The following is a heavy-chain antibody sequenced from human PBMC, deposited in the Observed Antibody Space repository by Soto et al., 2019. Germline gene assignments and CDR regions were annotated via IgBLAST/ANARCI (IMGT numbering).Heavy chain of an antibody. Sequence: DVQFLESGGGLVQPEGSLRLSCAASGFTFSSYAMGWVRQGPGKGLEWVAVVSIGGSTHYADSVRGRFTISRDNSKNTLSLQMNSLTGEDTAVYFCAKRRGAGGHFDYWGQGALVTVSS. J-gene: IGHJ4*02. CDR1: GFTFSSYA. CDR2: VSIGGST. D-gene: IGHD2-15*01. V-gene: IGHV3-23*01. CDR3: AKRRGAGGHFDY.